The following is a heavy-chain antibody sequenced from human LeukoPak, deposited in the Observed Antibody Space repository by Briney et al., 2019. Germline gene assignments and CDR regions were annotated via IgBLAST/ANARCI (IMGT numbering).Heavy chain of an antibody. CDR3: ARDANYYWYYFDY. CDR1: GFTFSTYA. V-gene: IGHV3-30-3*01. Sequence: GGSLRLSCAASGFTFSTYAMSWVRQAPGKGLEWVAVISYDGSNKYYADSVKGRFTISRDNSKNTLYLQMNSLRAEDTAVYYCARDANYYWYYFDYWGQGTLSPSPQ. CDR2: ISYDGSNK. D-gene: IGHD3-10*01. J-gene: IGHJ4*02.